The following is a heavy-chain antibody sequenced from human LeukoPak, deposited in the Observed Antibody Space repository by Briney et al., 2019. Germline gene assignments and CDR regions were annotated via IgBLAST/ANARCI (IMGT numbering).Heavy chain of an antibody. CDR1: GGSFSGYY. V-gene: IGHV4-34*01. J-gene: IGHJ3*02. Sequence: SETLSLTCAVYGGSFSGYYWGWIRQPPGKGLEWIGSIYYSGSTYYSPSLKSRVTISMDTSKDQFSLRLNSVTAADTAVYYCARDLLIPGMIAGAFVIWGQGTMVTVSS. CDR3: ARDLLIPGMIAGAFVI. D-gene: IGHD3-9*01. CDR2: IYYSGST.